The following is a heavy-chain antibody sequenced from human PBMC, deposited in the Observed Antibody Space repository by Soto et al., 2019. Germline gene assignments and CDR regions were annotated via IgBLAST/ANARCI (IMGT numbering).Heavy chain of an antibody. CDR1: GGSISSYY. D-gene: IGHD6-13*01. Sequence: PSETLSLTCTVSGGSISSYYWSWIRQPPGKGLEWIGYIYYSGSTNYNPSLKSRVTISVDTSKNQFSLKLSSVTAADTAVYYCARVKIAAAYVDYYYYYMDVRGKGTTVTVSS. J-gene: IGHJ6*03. CDR2: IYYSGST. CDR3: ARVKIAAAYVDYYYYYMDV. V-gene: IGHV4-59*01.